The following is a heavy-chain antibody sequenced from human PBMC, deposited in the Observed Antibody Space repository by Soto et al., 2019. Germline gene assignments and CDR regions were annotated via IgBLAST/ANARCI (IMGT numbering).Heavy chain of an antibody. D-gene: IGHD2-2*02. J-gene: IGHJ4*02. CDR3: ARGVKRGYCSSTSCYTEYYFDY. CDR2: IYSGGST. Sequence: EVQLVESGGGLIQPGGSLRLSCAASGFTVSSTYMSWVRQAPGKGLEWVSVIYSGGSTYYADSVKGRFTISRDNSKNTLYLQMNSLRAEDTAVYYCARGVKRGYCSSTSCYTEYYFDYWGQGTLVTVSS. V-gene: IGHV3-53*01. CDR1: GFTVSSTY.